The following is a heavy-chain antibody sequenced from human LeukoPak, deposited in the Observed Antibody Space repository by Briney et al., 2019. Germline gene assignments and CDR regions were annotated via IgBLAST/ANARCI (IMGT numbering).Heavy chain of an antibody. Sequence: PSETPSLTCAVSGGSISSGGYSWSWIRQPPGKGLEWIGYIYHSGSTYYNPSLKSRVTISVDRSKNQFSLKLSSVTAADTAVYYCARGEGTAMAYYFDYWGQGTLVTVSS. D-gene: IGHD5-18*01. V-gene: IGHV4-30-2*01. CDR2: IYHSGST. CDR1: GGSISSGGYS. J-gene: IGHJ4*02. CDR3: ARGEGTAMAYYFDY.